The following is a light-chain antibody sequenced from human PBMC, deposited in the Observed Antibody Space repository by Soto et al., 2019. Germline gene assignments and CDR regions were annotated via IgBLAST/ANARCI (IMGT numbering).Light chain of an antibody. J-gene: IGKJ3*01. CDR1: QSVSSSY. Sequence: EIVLTKSPGTLSLSPGERATLSCRASQSVSSSYLAWYQQKPGQAPRLLIYGASSRATGIPDRFSGSGSGTDFTLTISRLEPEDFAVYYCQQYGSSLFTFGPGTKLHIK. V-gene: IGKV3-20*01. CDR3: QQYGSSLFT. CDR2: GAS.